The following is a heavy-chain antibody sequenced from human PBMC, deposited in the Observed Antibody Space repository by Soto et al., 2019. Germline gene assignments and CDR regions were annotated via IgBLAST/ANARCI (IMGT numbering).Heavy chain of an antibody. CDR3: ARIRAAEYYYYGMDV. V-gene: IGHV1-18*04. CDR2: ISAYNGNT. J-gene: IGHJ6*02. Sequence: ASVKVSCKASGYTFTSYGISWVRQAPGQGLEWMGWISAYNGNTNYAQKLQGRVTMTTDTSTSTAYMELRSLRSDDTAVYYCARIRAAEYYYYGMDVWGQGTTVTVSS. D-gene: IGHD6-13*01. CDR1: GYTFTSYG.